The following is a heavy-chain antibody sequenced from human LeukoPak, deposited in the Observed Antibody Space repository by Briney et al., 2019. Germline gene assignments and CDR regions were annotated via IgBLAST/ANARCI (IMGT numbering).Heavy chain of an antibody. CDR1: GFTFSNYA. Sequence: PGGSLRLSCAASGFTFSNYAMHWVRQAPGKGLEWVSSISSSSSYIYYADSVKGRFTISRDNAKNSLYLQMNSLRAEDTAVYYCARNVGGDYTTVDYWGQGTLVTVSS. CDR3: ARNVGGDYTTVDY. J-gene: IGHJ4*02. V-gene: IGHV3-21*01. CDR2: ISSSSSYI. D-gene: IGHD2-21*02.